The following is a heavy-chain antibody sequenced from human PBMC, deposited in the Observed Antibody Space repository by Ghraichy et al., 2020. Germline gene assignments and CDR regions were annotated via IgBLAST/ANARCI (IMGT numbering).Heavy chain of an antibody. CDR3: TREDENGADNAFDI. D-gene: IGHD2-15*01. V-gene: IGHV4-39*07. CDR2: IFHVSGRI. Sequence: SQTLPLTCSVSGGSVSGGDYYWGWVYQPPGKGLTWIGSIFHVSGRIHYNPSFRSRVTMSVDTSKNEFSLRMSSVTAADTALYYCTREDENGADNAFDIWGQGTFVTVSS. J-gene: IGHJ3*02. CDR1: GGSVSGGDYY.